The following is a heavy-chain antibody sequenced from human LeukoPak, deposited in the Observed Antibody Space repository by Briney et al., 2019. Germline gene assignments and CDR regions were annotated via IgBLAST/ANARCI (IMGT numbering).Heavy chain of an antibody. J-gene: IGHJ4*02. Sequence: GGSLRLSCAASGFTFSSYAMSWVRQAPGKGLEWVSAISGSGGSTYYADSVKGRFTISKDNSKNTLYLQMNSLRAEDTAVYYCAKDSRRYCSSTSCYYVWDHWGQGTLVTVSS. CDR2: ISGSGGST. V-gene: IGHV3-23*01. CDR1: GFTFSSYA. D-gene: IGHD2-2*01. CDR3: AKDSRRYCSSTSCYYVWDH.